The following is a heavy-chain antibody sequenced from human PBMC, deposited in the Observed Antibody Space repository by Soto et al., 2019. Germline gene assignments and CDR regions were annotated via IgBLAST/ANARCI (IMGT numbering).Heavy chain of an antibody. CDR2: INNSGGST. Sequence: EVQLLESGGGLVQPGGSLRLSCAASGFTFSSYAMSWVRQAPGKGLEWVSAINNSGGSTYYADSVKGRFTISRDNSKNTLYLQMNSLRAEDTAVYYCARDLGGYGGYAFDYWGQGTLVTVSS. J-gene: IGHJ4*02. V-gene: IGHV3-23*01. CDR3: ARDLGGYGGYAFDY. D-gene: IGHD5-12*01. CDR1: GFTFSSYA.